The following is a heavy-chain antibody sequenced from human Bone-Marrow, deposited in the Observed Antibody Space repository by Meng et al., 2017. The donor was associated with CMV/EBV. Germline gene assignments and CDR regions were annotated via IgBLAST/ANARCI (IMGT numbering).Heavy chain of an antibody. CDR1: GFTFSSYS. CDR3: AREMVYVALEV. Sequence: GESLKISCAASGFTFSSYSMNWVRQAPGKGLEWVSSISSSSSYIYYADSVKGRFTFSRDNSKNKLYLQMNSLRAEDTAVYYCAREMVYVALEVWGQGTMVHVSS. V-gene: IGHV3-21*01. CDR2: ISSSSSYI. J-gene: IGHJ6*02. D-gene: IGHD2-8*01.